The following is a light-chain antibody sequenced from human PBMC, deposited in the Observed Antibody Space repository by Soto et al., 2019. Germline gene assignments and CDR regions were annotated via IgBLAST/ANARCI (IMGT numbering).Light chain of an antibody. CDR2: AAS. CDR3: QKYNSAPPFT. V-gene: IGKV1-27*01. J-gene: IGKJ3*01. Sequence: DIQMTQSPSSLSASVGDRVTITCRASQGISNYLAWYQQKPGKVPKLLIYAASTLQSGVPSRFSGSGSGTDFTLTISSLQPEDAATYYCQKYNSAPPFTFAPGTKVDIK. CDR1: QGISNY.